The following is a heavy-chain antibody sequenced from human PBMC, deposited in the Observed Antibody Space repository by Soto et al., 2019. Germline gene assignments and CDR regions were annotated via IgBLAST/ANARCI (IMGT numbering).Heavy chain of an antibody. CDR2: ISAYNGNT. CDR1: GYRFTSYG. V-gene: IGHV1-18*01. D-gene: IGHD3-10*01. Sequence: QVQLVQSGAEVKKPGASVKVYCKASGYRFTSYGISWVRQAPGQGLEWMGWISAYNGNTNYAQKLQGRVTMSTDTSTSTAYMELRSLRADDTAVYYCARDKGDGPGSYYGYWGQGTLVTVSS. CDR3: ARDKGDGPGSYYGY. J-gene: IGHJ4*02.